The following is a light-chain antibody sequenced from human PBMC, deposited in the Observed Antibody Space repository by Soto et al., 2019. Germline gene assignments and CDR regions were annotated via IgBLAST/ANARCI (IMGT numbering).Light chain of an antibody. J-gene: IGLJ3*02. V-gene: IGLV1-51*01. Sequence: QSVLTQSPSVSAAPGQTVSISCSGTSSNIENNYVSWYQVLPKTAPKLLIYDNLKRPSGIPDRFSGSKSGTSATLVITGLQTGDEADYYCGTWESSRNWVFGGVTKLTVL. CDR2: DNL. CDR3: GTWESSRNWV. CDR1: SSNIENNY.